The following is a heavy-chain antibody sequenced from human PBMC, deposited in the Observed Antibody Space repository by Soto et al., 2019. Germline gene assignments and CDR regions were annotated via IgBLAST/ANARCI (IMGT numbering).Heavy chain of an antibody. D-gene: IGHD2-15*01. Sequence: PSETLSLTCNVSGGPLTTYFWSWIRQPPGKGLEWIGYIYHSGSTYYNPSLKSRVTISVDRSKNQFSLMLSSVTAADTAVYYCARAYSNWFDPWGQGTLVTVSS. V-gene: IGHV4-59*12. CDR1: GGPLTTYF. CDR3: ARAYSNWFDP. CDR2: IYHSGST. J-gene: IGHJ5*02.